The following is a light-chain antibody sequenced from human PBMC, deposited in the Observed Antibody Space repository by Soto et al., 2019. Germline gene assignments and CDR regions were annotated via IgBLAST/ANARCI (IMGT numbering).Light chain of an antibody. CDR3: QQRSNWPPIT. J-gene: IGKJ1*01. Sequence: EIVLTQSPGTPSLSPGERATLSCRASQSVSSNYLAWYQQKPGQAPRLLIYGASSRATGIPARFSGSGSGTDFTLTISSLEPEDFAVYYCQQRSNWPPITFGQGTKVDIK. V-gene: IGKV3D-20*02. CDR2: GAS. CDR1: QSVSSNY.